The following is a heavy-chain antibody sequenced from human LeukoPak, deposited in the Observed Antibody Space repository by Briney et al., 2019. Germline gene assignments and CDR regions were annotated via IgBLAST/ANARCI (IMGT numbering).Heavy chain of an antibody. D-gene: IGHD3-10*01. V-gene: IGHV1-69*04. CDR2: IISISGIA. CDR3: AQDCMNGSGANDN. Sequence: SVKVSCKASVDTFSTYAISWVRQVPGQGLEWMGRIISISGIAKSTQILQGRVTFTAENPTTTAFMELTSLRSKDTALYYCAQDCMNGSGANDNWGQGTLVTVSS. J-gene: IGHJ4*02. CDR1: VDTFSTYA.